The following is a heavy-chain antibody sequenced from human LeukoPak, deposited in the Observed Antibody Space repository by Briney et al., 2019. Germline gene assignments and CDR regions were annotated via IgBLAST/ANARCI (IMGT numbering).Heavy chain of an antibody. CDR3: ARAGYSSGWYDHFDY. D-gene: IGHD6-19*01. Sequence: PSETLSLTCSVSGGSITSSTYYWGWIRQPPGKGLEWIGSINYGGFTYYSASLKSRVTMSVDTSKNQFSLNLSSVTAADTAVYYCARAGYSSGWYDHFDYWGQGTLVTVSP. CDR1: GGSITSSTYY. J-gene: IGHJ4*02. V-gene: IGHV4-39*01. CDR2: INYGGFT.